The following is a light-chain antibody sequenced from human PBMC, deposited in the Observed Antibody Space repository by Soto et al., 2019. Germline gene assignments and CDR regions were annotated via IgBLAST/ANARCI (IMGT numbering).Light chain of an antibody. CDR3: QSYDSSLSGSV. V-gene: IGLV1-40*01. J-gene: IGLJ2*01. CDR2: GNS. CDR1: NSSIGAGYD. Sequence: QSVLAQPPSVSGAPGQRVTISCTGSNSSIGAGYDVHWYQHLPGTAPKLLIYGNSNRPSGVPDRVSGSRSGTSAYLTITGLQAEDEADYYCQSYDSSLSGSVFGGGTKLTVL.